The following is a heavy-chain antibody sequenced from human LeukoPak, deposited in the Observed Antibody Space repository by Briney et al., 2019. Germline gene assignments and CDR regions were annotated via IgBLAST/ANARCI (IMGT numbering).Heavy chain of an antibody. J-gene: IGHJ4*02. D-gene: IGHD5-12*01. CDR3: ARVIVATGTFDY. CDR1: GFTFSNFG. CDR2: ISYDGSNE. Sequence: GGSLRLSCAASGFTFSNFGIHWVRQAPGKGLEWLAVISYDGSNEYHADSVKGRFTISRDNSKNTLYLQMNSLRAEDTAVYYCARVIVATGTFDYWGQGTLVTVSS. V-gene: IGHV3-30*03.